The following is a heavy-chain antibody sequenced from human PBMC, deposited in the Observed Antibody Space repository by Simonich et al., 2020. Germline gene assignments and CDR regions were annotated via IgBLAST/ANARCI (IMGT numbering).Heavy chain of an antibody. D-gene: IGHD2-21*02. J-gene: IGHJ4*02. CDR1: GFTFSSYA. CDR2: RSYDGSNK. Sequence: QVQLVESVGGVVQPGRSLRLSCAASGFTFSSYAMHWVRQAPGKGLEWVTVRSYDGSNKYYADSVKGRFTISRDNSKNTLYLQMNSLRAEDTAVYYCARDGERYCGGDCYSYFDYWGQGTLVTVSS. CDR3: ARDGERYCGGDCYSYFDY. V-gene: IGHV3-30*07.